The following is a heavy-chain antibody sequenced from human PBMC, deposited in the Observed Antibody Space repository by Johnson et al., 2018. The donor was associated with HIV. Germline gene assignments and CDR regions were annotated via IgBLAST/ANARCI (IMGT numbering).Heavy chain of an antibody. D-gene: IGHD1-26*01. V-gene: IGHV3-30*04. CDR2: ISYDGDNK. Sequence: VQLVESGGGVVQPGRSLRLSCAASGFTFGSYALHWVRQAPGKGLEWVALISYDGDNKYYTDSVKGRFTISRDNSKNTLYLQMNSLRAEDTALYYCARELWELNAFDIWGQGTLVTVSS. CDR1: GFTFGSYA. J-gene: IGHJ3*02. CDR3: ARELWELNAFDI.